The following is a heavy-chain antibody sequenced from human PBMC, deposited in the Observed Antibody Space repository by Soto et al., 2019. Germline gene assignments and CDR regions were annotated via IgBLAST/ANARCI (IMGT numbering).Heavy chain of an antibody. CDR1: GSSISSSSYY. D-gene: IGHD2-2*03. J-gene: IGHJ6*02. V-gene: IGHV4-39*01. Sequence: SETLSLTCTLSGSSISSSSYYWGWIREPPGKGLEWIGSIYYSGSTYYNPSLKSRVTISVDTSKNQFSLKLSSVTAADTAVYYCARLNGYCVSTNCHGYYGMDVWGQGTTVT. CDR3: ARLNGYCVSTNCHGYYGMDV. CDR2: IYYSGST.